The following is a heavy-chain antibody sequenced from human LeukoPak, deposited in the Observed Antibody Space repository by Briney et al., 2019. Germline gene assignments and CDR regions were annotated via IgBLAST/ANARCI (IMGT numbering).Heavy chain of an antibody. D-gene: IGHD1-1*01. CDR1: GFIFSSYW. CDR3: VRDVYNMGDY. V-gene: IGHV3-7*01. J-gene: IGHJ4*02. Sequence: GGSLRLSCAASGFIFSSYWMSWVRQAPGKGLEWVANIKQDGSEKYYLDSVKGRFTISRDNAKNSLYLQMNSLRAEDTAVYYCVRDVYNMGDYWGQGTLVTVSS. CDR2: IKQDGSEK.